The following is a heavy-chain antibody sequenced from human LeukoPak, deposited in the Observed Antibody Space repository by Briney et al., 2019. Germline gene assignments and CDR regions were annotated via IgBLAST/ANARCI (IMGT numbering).Heavy chain of an antibody. V-gene: IGHV1-2*02. D-gene: IGHD6-19*01. CDR2: INPNSGGT. J-gene: IGHJ5*02. Sequence: ASVKVSCKASGYTFTGYYMHWVRQAPGQGLEWMGWINPNSGGTNYAQKFQGRVTMTRDTSISTAYMELSRLRSDDTAVYYCARDVFGQWLVQNLNWFDPWGQGTLVTVSS. CDR1: GYTFTGYY. CDR3: ARDVFGQWLVQNLNWFDP.